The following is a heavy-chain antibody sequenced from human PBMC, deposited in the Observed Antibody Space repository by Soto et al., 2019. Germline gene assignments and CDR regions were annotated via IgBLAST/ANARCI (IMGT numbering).Heavy chain of an antibody. CDR2: ISSSSSYT. Sequence: QVQLVESGGGLVKPGGSLRLSCAASGFTFSDYYMSWIRQAPGKGLEGVSYISSSSSYTNYADSVKGRFTISRDNAKNSLYLQMNSLRAEDTAVYYCARGRITIFGVVNIWGQGTMVTVSS. CDR1: GFTFSDYY. J-gene: IGHJ3*02. D-gene: IGHD3-3*01. V-gene: IGHV3-11*06. CDR3: ARGRITIFGVVNI.